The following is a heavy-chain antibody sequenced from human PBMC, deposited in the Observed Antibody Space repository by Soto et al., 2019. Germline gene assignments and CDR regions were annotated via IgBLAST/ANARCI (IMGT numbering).Heavy chain of an antibody. CDR3: ARDVGAGDTGGLFDS. D-gene: IGHD2-8*02. CDR1: GGSLTSGDFY. J-gene: IGHJ4*02. V-gene: IGHV4-30-4*01. Sequence: PSETLSLTCRVSGGSLTSGDFYWNWIRQTPGKGLEWIGYIHYSGTTSYNPSVVSRASISVDMSQNQFSLRLNSLTAADTAVYFCARDVGAGDTGGLFDSWGRGLLVTVSS. CDR2: IHYSGTT.